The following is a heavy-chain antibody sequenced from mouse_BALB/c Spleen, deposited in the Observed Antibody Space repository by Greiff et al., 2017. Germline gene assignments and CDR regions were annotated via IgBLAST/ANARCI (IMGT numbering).Heavy chain of an antibody. Sequence: EVQVVESGGGLVQPGGSLRLSCATSGFTFTDYYMSWVRQPPGKALEWLGFIRNKANGYTTEYSASVKGRFTISRDNSQSILYLQMNTLRAEDSATYYCARGPRGYDETWFAYWGQGTLVTVSA. CDR2: IRNKANGYTT. CDR3: ARGPRGYDETWFAY. D-gene: IGHD2-14*01. CDR1: GFTFTDYY. J-gene: IGHJ3*01. V-gene: IGHV7-3*02.